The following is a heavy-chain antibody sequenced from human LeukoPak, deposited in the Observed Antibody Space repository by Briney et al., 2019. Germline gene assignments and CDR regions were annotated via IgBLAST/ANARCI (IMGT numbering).Heavy chain of an antibody. CDR1: GYTLTSYY. CDR3: ARDNHNEARFDY. V-gene: IGHV1-46*01. CDR2: INHSGGST. D-gene: IGHD1-14*01. Sequence: ASVKDSRKASGYTLTSYYMHWVRQAPGQGLEWMGIINHSGGSTNYAQKFQGRITLTRDMSTSTDYMELSSLRSDDTAVYYCARDNHNEARFDYWGQGTLVTVSS. J-gene: IGHJ4*02.